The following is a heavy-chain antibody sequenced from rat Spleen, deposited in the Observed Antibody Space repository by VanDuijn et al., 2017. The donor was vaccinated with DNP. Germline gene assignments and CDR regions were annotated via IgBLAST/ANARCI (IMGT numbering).Heavy chain of an antibody. J-gene: IGHJ1*01. CDR1: GFTFSYYG. D-gene: IGHD1-1*01. CDR2: ISASGGST. Sequence: EVQLVESGGGLVQPGRSLKLSCAASGFTFSYYGMAWVRQAPKKGLEWVASISASGGSTSYRDSVKGRFTISRDNAKSTLYLQMNSLRSEDTATYYCARGVYYYSETYWYFDFWGPGTMVTVSS. CDR3: ARGVYYYSETYWYFDF. V-gene: IGHV5S13*01.